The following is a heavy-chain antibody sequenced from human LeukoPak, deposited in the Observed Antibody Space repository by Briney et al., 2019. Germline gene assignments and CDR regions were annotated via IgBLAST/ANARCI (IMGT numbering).Heavy chain of an antibody. CDR1: GYSISSGYY. D-gene: IGHD2-15*01. Sequence: SETLSLTCTVTGYSISSGYYWGWIRQPPGKGREWIGSIYHSGSTYYNPSLKSRVTISVDTSKNQFSLKLSSVTAADTAVYYCARTFSRMLHDAFDIWGQGTMVTVTS. V-gene: IGHV4-38-2*02. CDR2: IYHSGST. J-gene: IGHJ3*02. CDR3: ARTFSRMLHDAFDI.